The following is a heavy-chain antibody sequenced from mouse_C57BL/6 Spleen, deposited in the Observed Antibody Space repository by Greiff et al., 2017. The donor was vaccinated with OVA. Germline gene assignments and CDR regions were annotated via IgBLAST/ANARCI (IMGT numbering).Heavy chain of an antibody. J-gene: IGHJ2*01. V-gene: IGHV3-6*01. CDR2: ISYDGSN. CDR3: ARGYYGIDY. Sequence: VQLQQSGPGLVKPSQSLSLTCSVTGYSITSGYYWNWIRQFPGNKLEWMGYISYDGSNNYNPSLKNRIAITRDTSKNQFFLKLNSVTTEDTATYYCARGYYGIDYWGQGTTLTVSS. D-gene: IGHD1-1*01. CDR1: GYSITSGYY.